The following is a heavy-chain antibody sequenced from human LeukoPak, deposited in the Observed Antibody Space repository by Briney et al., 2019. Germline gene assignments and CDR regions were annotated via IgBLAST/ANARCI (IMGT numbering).Heavy chain of an antibody. D-gene: IGHD6-6*01. CDR2: INAGNGNT. Sequence: ASVKVSCKASGGTFSSYAVSWVRQAPGQRLEWMGWINAGNGNTKYSQEFQGRVTITRDTSASTAYMELSSLRSEDMAVYYCARDGSIAARNYYYYYMDVWGKGTTVTVSS. CDR1: GGTFSSYA. J-gene: IGHJ6*03. CDR3: ARDGSIAARNYYYYYMDV. V-gene: IGHV1-3*03.